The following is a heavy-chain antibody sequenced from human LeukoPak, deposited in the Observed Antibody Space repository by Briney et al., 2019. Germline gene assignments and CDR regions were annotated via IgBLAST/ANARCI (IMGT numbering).Heavy chain of an antibody. V-gene: IGHV1-46*01. J-gene: IGHJ4*02. CDR3: ARGYGDYSSFDY. CDR2: INPSGST. D-gene: IGHD4-17*01. CDR1: GYTFTSYY. Sequence: ASVKVSCKASGYTFTSYYMHWVRQAPGQGLEWMGIINPSGSTSYAQKFQGGVTMTRDTSTSTVYMELSSLRSEDTAVYYCARGYGDYSSFDYWGQGTLVTVSS.